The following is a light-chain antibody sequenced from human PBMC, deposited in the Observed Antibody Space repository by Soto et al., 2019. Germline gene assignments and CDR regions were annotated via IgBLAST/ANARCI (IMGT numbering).Light chain of an antibody. CDR1: QSISSW. Sequence: DIPMTRSPSTLSASVGDRVTITCRASQSISSWLAWYQQKPGKAPNLLIYKASTLGSGVPSRFSGGGSWTEFTITISSLQPDDFATYYCQQHSSSSPYSFGQGTKLEIK. J-gene: IGKJ2*03. CDR3: QQHSSSSPYS. V-gene: IGKV1-5*03. CDR2: KAS.